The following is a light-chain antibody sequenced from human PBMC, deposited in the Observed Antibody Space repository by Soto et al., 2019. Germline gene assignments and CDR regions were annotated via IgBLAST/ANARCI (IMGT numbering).Light chain of an antibody. CDR1: QSVNSNY. J-gene: IGKJ3*01. V-gene: IGKV3-20*01. CDR2: GAS. CDR3: QQYGSSPFT. Sequence: EIVLTQSPGTLALSPGERATLSCRASQSVNSNYLTWYQQKRGQAPRLLIHGASSRATGIPDRFSGSGSGTDFTLTISRLEPEDLEVYYCQQYGSSPFTLGPGTKVGIK.